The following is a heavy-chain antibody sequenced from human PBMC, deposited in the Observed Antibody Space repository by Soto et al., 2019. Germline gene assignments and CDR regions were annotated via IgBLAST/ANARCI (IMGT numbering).Heavy chain of an antibody. CDR2: TSYDGDKK. CDR3: VREGGVPSAIGHYYYGMDV. Sequence: PGGSLRLSCAASGFTFDKFDMHWVRQAPGRGLQWVAVTSYDGDKKYYAASVKGRFTISRDNSNNTLHLQMNNRRDDDTAVYYCVREGGVPSAIGHYYYGMDVWGQGTAVTVSS. V-gene: IGHV3-30-3*01. CDR1: GFTFDKFD. J-gene: IGHJ6*02. D-gene: IGHD2-2*02.